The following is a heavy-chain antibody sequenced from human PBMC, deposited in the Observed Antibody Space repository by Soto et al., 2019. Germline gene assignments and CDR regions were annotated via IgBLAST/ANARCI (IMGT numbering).Heavy chain of an antibody. V-gene: IGHV4-38-2*01. CDR2: IYHSGST. CDR1: GYSISSGYY. D-gene: IGHD3-10*01. Sequence: XVTRCLTCAVSGYSISSGYYWCWIRQPPGKGLEWSGRIYHSGSTDYNPSLKSRVTISVDTSKNQFSLKLSSVTAAATAVYYCASRGSMVREADYWGQGTLVIVSS. J-gene: IGHJ4*02. CDR3: ASRGSMVREADY.